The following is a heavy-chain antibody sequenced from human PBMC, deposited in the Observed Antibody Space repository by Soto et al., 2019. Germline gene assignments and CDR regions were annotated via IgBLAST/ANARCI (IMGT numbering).Heavy chain of an antibody. CDR2: ISGSGVST. CDR3: AKDVYGSGSYRFDF. V-gene: IGHV3-23*01. Sequence: GGSLRLSCAASGFTFSSYAMTWIRQAPGKGLEWVSDISGSGVSTHYADSVKGRFTISRDNSKNTLYLQMNSLRAEDTAVYYCAKDVYGSGSYRFDFWGQGTLVTVSS. CDR1: GFTFSSYA. D-gene: IGHD3-10*01. J-gene: IGHJ4*02.